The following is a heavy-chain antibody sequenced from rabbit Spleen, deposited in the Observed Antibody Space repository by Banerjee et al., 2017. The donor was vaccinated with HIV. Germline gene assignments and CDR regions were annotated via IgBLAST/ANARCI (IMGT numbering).Heavy chain of an antibody. V-gene: IGHV1S40*01. J-gene: IGHJ4*01. Sequence: QSLEESGGDLVKPGASLTLTCTASGFAISSSYYMCWVRQAPGKGLEWIGCIYGGSSGNTYYASWAKGRFTGSKTSSTTVTLQMTSLTAADTATYFCARDLVAVIGWNFNLWGPGTLVTVS. CDR3: ARDLVAVIGWNFNL. CDR2: IYGGSSGNT. D-gene: IGHD1-1*01. CDR1: GFAISSSYY.